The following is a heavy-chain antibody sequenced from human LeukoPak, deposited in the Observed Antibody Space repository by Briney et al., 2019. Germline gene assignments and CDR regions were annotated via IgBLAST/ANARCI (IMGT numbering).Heavy chain of an antibody. J-gene: IGHJ3*02. V-gene: IGHV4-31*03. CDR3: ARDSSGYSYHDAFDI. CDR1: GGPISSGGYY. Sequence: SQTLSLTCTVSGGPISSGGYYWSWIRQHPGKGLEWLGYIYYSGSTYYIPSLKSRVTISVDTSKNQFYLKLSSVTAADTAVYYCARDSSGYSYHDAFDIWGQGTMVTVSS. CDR2: IYYSGST. D-gene: IGHD3-22*01.